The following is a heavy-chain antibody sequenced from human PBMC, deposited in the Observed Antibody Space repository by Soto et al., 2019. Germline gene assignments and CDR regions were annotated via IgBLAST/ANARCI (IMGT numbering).Heavy chain of an antibody. J-gene: IGHJ4*02. V-gene: IGHV1-18*01. CDR1: GYTFTSYG. CDR3: ARDPYCSSTSCHPPFDY. CDR2: ISAYNGNT. Sequence: ASVKVSCKASGYTFTSYGISWVRQAPGQGFEWMGWISAYNGNTNYAQKLQGRVTMTTDTSTSTAYMELRSLRSDDTAVYYCARDPYCSSTSCHPPFDYWGQGTLVTVSS. D-gene: IGHD2-2*01.